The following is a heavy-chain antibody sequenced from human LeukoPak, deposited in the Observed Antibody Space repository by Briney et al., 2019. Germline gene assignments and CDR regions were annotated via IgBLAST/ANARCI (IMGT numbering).Heavy chain of an antibody. D-gene: IGHD3-10*02. Sequence: GRSLTPSCAASGLTFSSYEIDCVRQAPGEGLEWVSYISSSGSTIYYADSVKGRFTISRDNAKNALYLQMNSLRAEDTAVYYCAELGITMIGGVWGKGTTVTISS. CDR2: ISSSGSTI. CDR3: AELGITMIGGV. CDR1: GLTFSSYE. V-gene: IGHV3-48*03. J-gene: IGHJ6*04.